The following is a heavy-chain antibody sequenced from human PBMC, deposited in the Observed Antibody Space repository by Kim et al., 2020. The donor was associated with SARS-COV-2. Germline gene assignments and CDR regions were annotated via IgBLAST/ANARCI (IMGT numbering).Heavy chain of an antibody. D-gene: IGHD2-15*01. V-gene: IGHV3-21*01. CDR2: ISSSSSYI. CDR1: GFTFSSYS. CDR3: ARDWWQLATYYYYGMDV. J-gene: IGHJ6*02. Sequence: GGSLRLSCAASGFTFSSYSMNWVRQAPGKGLEWVSSISSSSSYIYYADSVKGRFTISRDNAKNSLYLQMNSLRAEDTAVYYCARDWWQLATYYYYGMDVWGQGTTVTVSS.